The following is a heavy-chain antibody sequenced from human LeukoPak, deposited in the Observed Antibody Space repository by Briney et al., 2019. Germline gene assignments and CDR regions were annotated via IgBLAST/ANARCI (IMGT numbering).Heavy chain of an antibody. CDR3: ALSEYSYGPYYFDY. Sequence: ASVKVSCKASGYTFTSYDIYWVRQATGRGLEWMGWMNPNSGNTGYAQKFQGRVTMTRNTSISTAYMELSSLRSEDTAVYYCALSEYSYGPYYFDYWGQGTLVTVSS. CDR1: GYTFTSYD. V-gene: IGHV1-8*01. D-gene: IGHD5-18*01. J-gene: IGHJ4*02. CDR2: MNPNSGNT.